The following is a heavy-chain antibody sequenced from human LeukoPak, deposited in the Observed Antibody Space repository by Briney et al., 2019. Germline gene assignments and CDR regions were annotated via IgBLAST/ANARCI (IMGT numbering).Heavy chain of an antibody. J-gene: IGHJ6*03. CDR3: ARLGVARSLYYCYYMDV. Sequence: SETLSLTCAVYGGSFSGYYWSWIRQPPGKGLEWIGEINHSGSTNYNPSLKSRVTISVDTSKNQFSLKLSSVTAADTAVYYCARLGVARSLYYCYYMDVWGKGTTVTVSS. V-gene: IGHV4-34*01. D-gene: IGHD2-15*01. CDR1: GGSFSGYY. CDR2: INHSGST.